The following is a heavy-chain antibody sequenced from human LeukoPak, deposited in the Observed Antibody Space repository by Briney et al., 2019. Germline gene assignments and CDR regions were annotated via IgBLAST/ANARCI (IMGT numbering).Heavy chain of an antibody. V-gene: IGHV3-9*01. D-gene: IGHD3-16*01. CDR1: GFTYDDYA. Sequence: GRSLRLSCAASGFTYDDYAMHWVRQAPGKGLEWVSGINWSSGSIGYADSVKGRFTISRDNAKNSLYLQMNSLRAEDTALYYCAKDLSVMAGIFGYWGQGTLVTVSS. J-gene: IGHJ4*02. CDR2: INWSSGSI. CDR3: AKDLSVMAGIFGY.